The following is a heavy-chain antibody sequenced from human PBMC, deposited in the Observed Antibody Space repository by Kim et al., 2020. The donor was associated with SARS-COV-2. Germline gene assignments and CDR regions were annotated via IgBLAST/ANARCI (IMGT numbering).Heavy chain of an antibody. Sequence: GESLKISCAASGFTVSNYWMHWVRQTPGKGLVWVSRINGDGSRTNYADSVKGRFIISRDNAKNTLYLEMKSLRAEDTALYYCAKETSGGRFDPWGQGTLVTVSS. CDR3: AKETSGGRFDP. CDR1: GFTVSNYW. J-gene: IGHJ5*02. CDR2: INGDGSRT. D-gene: IGHD3-10*01. V-gene: IGHV3-74*01.